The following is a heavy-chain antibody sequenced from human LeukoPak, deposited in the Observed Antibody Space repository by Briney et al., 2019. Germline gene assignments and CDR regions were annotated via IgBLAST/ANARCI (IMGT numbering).Heavy chain of an antibody. CDR3: ARERAGDVDY. J-gene: IGHJ4*02. CDR2: IRHREYGGTA. V-gene: IGHV3-49*03. CDR1: GFNFGVVA. Sequence: GGSLRLSCATSGFNFGVVAMDWIRQAPGKGLEWVGFIRHREYGGTAEYAASVNGRFAISRDDSKSIAYLQMNDLRTEDTGVYYCARERAGDVDYWGRGTLVTVSS.